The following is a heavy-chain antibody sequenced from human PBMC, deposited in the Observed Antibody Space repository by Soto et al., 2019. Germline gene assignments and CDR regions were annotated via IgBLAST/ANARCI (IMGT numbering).Heavy chain of an antibody. J-gene: IGHJ4*02. D-gene: IGHD6-19*01. CDR3: VRTRHQWLVGDS. CDR1: GYTLSSFG. Sequence: QAQRVQSGAEVKKPGASVKVSCKASGYTLSSFGIHWVRQAPGQRLEWMGWINAGNGNTKYSQKLQGRVTFSRDTSANTAYMELTSLTSEDTAVYYCVRTRHQWLVGDSWGQGSLVTVSS. CDR2: INAGNGNT. V-gene: IGHV1-3*01.